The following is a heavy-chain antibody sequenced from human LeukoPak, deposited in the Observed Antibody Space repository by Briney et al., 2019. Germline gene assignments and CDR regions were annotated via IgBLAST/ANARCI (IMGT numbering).Heavy chain of an antibody. V-gene: IGHV3-48*02. CDR3: ARAPLLLWFGGFDY. D-gene: IGHD3-10*01. J-gene: IGHJ4*02. CDR1: GFTFSSYS. CDR2: ISSSSSTI. Sequence: GGPLRLSCAASGFTFSSYSMNWVRQAPGKGLEWVSYISSSSSTIYYADSVKGRFTISRDNAKNSLYLQMNSLRDEDTAVYYCARAPLLLWFGGFDYWGQGTLVTVSS.